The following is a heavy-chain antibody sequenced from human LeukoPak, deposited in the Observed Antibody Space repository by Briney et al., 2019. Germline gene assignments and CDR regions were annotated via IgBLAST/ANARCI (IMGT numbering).Heavy chain of an antibody. D-gene: IGHD5-18*01. CDR1: GYTFTSYD. Sequence: ASVKVSCKASGYTFTSYDINWVRQATGQGLEWMGWMNPNSGNTAYAQKFQGRVTMTRNTSISTAYMELSSLRSEDTAVYYCAKEKTWIQLWLGAFDIWGQGTMVTVSS. CDR2: MNPNSGNT. J-gene: IGHJ3*02. CDR3: AKEKTWIQLWLGAFDI. V-gene: IGHV1-8*01.